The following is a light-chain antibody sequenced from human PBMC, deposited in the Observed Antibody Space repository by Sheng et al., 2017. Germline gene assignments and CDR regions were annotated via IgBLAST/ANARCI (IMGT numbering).Light chain of an antibody. CDR2: GAS. CDR1: ESVGTN. Sequence: ETVMTQSPGTLSVSPGERATLSCRASESVGTNLAWYQQKPGQAPRLLIYGASIRATGIPDRLSGGGSGTDFTLTISRLEPEDSAMYYCQQYGTSPPTFGQGTKVE. J-gene: IGKJ1*01. V-gene: IGKV3-20*01. CDR3: QQYGTSPPT.